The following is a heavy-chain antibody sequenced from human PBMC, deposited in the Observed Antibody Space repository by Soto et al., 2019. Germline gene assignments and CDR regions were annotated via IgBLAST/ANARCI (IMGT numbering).Heavy chain of an antibody. CDR2: IKQDGSEK. Sequence: GGSLRLSCAASGFTFSSYWMSWVRQAPGKGLEWVANIKQDGSEKYYVDSVKGRFTISRDNAKNSLYLQMNSLRAEDTAVYYCESLPVAGTRVDAFDIWGQGTMVTVSS. CDR1: GFTFSSYW. V-gene: IGHV3-7*01. D-gene: IGHD6-19*01. CDR3: ESLPVAGTRVDAFDI. J-gene: IGHJ3*02.